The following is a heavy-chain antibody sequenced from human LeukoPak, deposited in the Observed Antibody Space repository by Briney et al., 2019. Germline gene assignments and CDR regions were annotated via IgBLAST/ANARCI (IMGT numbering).Heavy chain of an antibody. D-gene: IGHD1-1*01. V-gene: IGHV3-21*06. J-gene: IGHJ4*02. CDR1: GFTFSTYY. CDR3: VKDTPTTGYHLDS. CDR2: ITTSSSYI. Sequence: PGGSLRLSCAASGFTFSTYYMNWVRQAPGKGLEWVSSITTSSSYIYYADSVKGRFTISRDNSENKLYLQINSLRVEDTAVYYCVKDTPTTGYHLDSWGQGTLVTVSS.